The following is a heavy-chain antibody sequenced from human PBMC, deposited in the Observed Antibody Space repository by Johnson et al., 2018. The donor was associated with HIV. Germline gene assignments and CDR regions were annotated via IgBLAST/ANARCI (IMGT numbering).Heavy chain of an antibody. CDR1: GFTFSSYD. CDR3: ARDNGEDAFDI. J-gene: IGHJ3*02. D-gene: IGHD4-17*01. Sequence: VQLVESGGGVVQPGTSLRLSCAASGFTFSSYDMHWVRQATGKGLEWVSAIGTAGDTYYPGSVKGRFTISRENAKNSLYLQMNSLRAGDTAVYYCARDNGEDAFDIWGQGTMVTVSS. CDR2: IGTAGDT. V-gene: IGHV3-13*01.